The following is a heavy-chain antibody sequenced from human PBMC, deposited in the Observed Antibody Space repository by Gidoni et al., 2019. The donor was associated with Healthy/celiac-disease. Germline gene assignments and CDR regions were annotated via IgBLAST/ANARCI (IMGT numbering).Heavy chain of an antibody. D-gene: IGHD6-19*01. J-gene: IGHJ4*02. CDR3: AKETPSIAVAGALGY. V-gene: IGHV3-9*01. Sequence: EVQLVESGGGLVQPGRSRRFSCSASGFTFDDYYLQWVRQAPGKGLEWVSVISWNRGSIGYADSVKGRFTISRDNAKNSLYLQMNRLRDEDTALYYCAKETPSIAVAGALGYWGQGTLVTVSS. CDR1: GFTFDDYY. CDR2: ISWNRGSI.